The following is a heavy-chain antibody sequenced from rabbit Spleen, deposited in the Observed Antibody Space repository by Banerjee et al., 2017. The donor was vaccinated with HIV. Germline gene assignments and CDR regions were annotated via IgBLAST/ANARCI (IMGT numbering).Heavy chain of an antibody. V-gene: IGHV1S45*01. CDR1: GFTLSSYYM. J-gene: IGHJ4*01. Sequence: QEQLEESAGGLVQPGGSLKLSCKASGFTLSSYYMNWVRQAPGKGLEWIGCISPVNGGAYYASWAKGRFTMSKSSSTTVTLQMTRLTAADTATYFCARYGGDGWLDLWGQGTLVTVS. CDR2: ISPVNGGA. CDR3: ARYGGDGWLDL. D-gene: IGHD2-1*01.